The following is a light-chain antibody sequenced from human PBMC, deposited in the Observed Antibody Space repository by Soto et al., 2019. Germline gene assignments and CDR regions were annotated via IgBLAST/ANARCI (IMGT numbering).Light chain of an antibody. Sequence: EIVLTQSPATLSLSPGERATLSCRASQSVSNYLVWYQQKPGQAPRLLIYDASDRATGIPARFSGSGSGTDFTLTISSLEPEDFAVYYCQQRSNWPPYTVGQGTKLEIK. CDR2: DAS. V-gene: IGKV3-11*01. CDR3: QQRSNWPPYT. J-gene: IGKJ2*01. CDR1: QSVSNY.